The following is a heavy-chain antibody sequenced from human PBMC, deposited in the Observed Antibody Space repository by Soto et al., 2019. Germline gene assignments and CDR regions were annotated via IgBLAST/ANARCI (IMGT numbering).Heavy chain of an antibody. J-gene: IGHJ4*02. CDR2: ISGSGGST. CDR1: GFTFSSYA. D-gene: IGHD2-2*01. Sequence: GGSLRLSCAASGFTFSSYAMSWVRQAPGKGLEWVSAISGSGGSTYYADSLKGRFTISRDNSKNTLYLQMNSLRAEDTAVYYCAKLTASSCYAPSDYWGQGTLVTVSS. V-gene: IGHV3-23*01. CDR3: AKLTASSCYAPSDY.